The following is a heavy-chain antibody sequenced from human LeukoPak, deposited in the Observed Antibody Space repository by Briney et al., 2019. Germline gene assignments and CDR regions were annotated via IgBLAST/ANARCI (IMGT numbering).Heavy chain of an antibody. V-gene: IGHV3-53*01. CDR2: IYSGGST. J-gene: IGHJ4*02. D-gene: IGHD3-10*01. CDR3: ARAKPKSMVRGLIMRRESRYYFDY. CDR1: GVIVRSNY. Sequence: PGGSLRLSCVGSGVIVRSNYMTWVRQAPGKGLEWVSVIYSGGSTYYADSVKGRFTISRDNSKSTLYIQMNSLRAEDTAVYYCARAKPKSMVRGLIMRRESRYYFDYWGQGTLVTVSS.